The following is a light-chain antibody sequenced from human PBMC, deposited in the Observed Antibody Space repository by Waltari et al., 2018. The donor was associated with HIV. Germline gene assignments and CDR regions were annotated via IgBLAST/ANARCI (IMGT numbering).Light chain of an antibody. CDR2: ADD. V-gene: IGLV3-21*01. CDR1: NVAEKS. CDR3: QVWDSGSDHYV. Sequence: SYLLTQPPSVSVAPGKTASITCGGDNVAEKSVHWYQQKSGQAPVLVIYADDDRPSGIPERFSGSNSGSTATLTITRVEAGDEADYYCQVWDSGSDHYVFGTGTKVTVL. J-gene: IGLJ1*01.